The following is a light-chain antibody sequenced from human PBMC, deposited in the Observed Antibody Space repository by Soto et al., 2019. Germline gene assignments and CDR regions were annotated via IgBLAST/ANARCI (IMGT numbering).Light chain of an antibody. Sequence: ELVLTQSPSTLSSSPGDRATLSCRASQSVSYSLAWYQQKPGQAPRLLIYDASNWATGIPSRFSGSGSGTDFTLTISSLEPEDFAVYYCQQRNNWEWTFGQGTKVEIK. CDR3: QQRNNWEWT. CDR2: DAS. J-gene: IGKJ1*01. V-gene: IGKV3-11*01. CDR1: QSVSYS.